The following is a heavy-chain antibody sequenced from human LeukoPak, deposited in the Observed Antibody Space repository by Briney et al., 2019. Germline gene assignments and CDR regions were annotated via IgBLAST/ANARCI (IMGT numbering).Heavy chain of an antibody. V-gene: IGHV3-48*03. J-gene: IGHJ4*02. D-gene: IGHD3-10*01. Sequence: GGSLRLSCAASGFTFSNYEMNWVRQAPGKGLEWISYISSSITIYYADSVKGRFTISRDNAKNSLYLQMNSLRAEDTAVYYCVRDSDHVRDYWGQGTLVTVSS. CDR2: ISSSITI. CDR3: VRDSDHVRDY. CDR1: GFTFSNYE.